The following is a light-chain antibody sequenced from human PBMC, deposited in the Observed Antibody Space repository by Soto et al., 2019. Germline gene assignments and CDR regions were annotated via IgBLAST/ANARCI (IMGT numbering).Light chain of an antibody. V-gene: IGKV3-15*01. Sequence: EIVMTQSPATLSVSPGERATLSCRASQSVGRNLACYQQKPGQAPRLLIYGASTRATGIPARFSGSGSGTEFTLTLSSLQSEDFAIYSCQQYNHWPPLTFGGGTKVEIK. CDR2: GAS. J-gene: IGKJ4*01. CDR3: QQYNHWPPLT. CDR1: QSVGRN.